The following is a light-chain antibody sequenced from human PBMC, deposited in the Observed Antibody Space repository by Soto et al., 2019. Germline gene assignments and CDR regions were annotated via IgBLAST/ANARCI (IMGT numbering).Light chain of an antibody. J-gene: IGKJ4*01. CDR1: QSVSSSY. Sequence: EIVLTQSPGTLSLSPGERATLSCRASQSVSSSYLAWYQQKPGQAPRLLSYGASTRATGIPDRFSGSGSGTDFPVTIIRLETAVFAVYFCQHDRTSIGGGTRVEIK. CDR3: QHDRTS. V-gene: IGKV3-20*01. CDR2: GAS.